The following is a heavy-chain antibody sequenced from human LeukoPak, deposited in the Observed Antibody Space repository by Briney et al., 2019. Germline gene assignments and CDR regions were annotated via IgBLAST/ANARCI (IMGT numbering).Heavy chain of an antibody. V-gene: IGHV3-49*03. Sequence: GGSLRLSCAASGFTFSDYYMSWIRQAPGKGLEWVGFIRSKAYGGTTEYAASVKGRFTISRDDSKSIAYLQMNSLKTEDTAVYYCTIETYYYDSSGYYGPGYWGQGTLVTVSS. CDR1: GFTFSDYY. D-gene: IGHD3-22*01. CDR3: TIETYYYDSSGYYGPGY. CDR2: IRSKAYGGTT. J-gene: IGHJ4*02.